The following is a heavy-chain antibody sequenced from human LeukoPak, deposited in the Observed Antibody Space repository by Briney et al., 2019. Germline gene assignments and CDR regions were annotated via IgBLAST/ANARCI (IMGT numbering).Heavy chain of an antibody. CDR3: ARGQGVAAGKIDY. J-gene: IGHJ4*02. V-gene: IGHV4-34*01. Sequence: SETLSLTRAVYGGSFSGYCWSWIRQPPGKGLEWIGEINHSGSTNYNPSLKSRVTISVDTSKNQFSLKLSSVTAADTAVYYCARGQGVAAGKIDYWGQGTLVTVSS. CDR2: INHSGST. CDR1: GGSFSGYC. D-gene: IGHD6-13*01.